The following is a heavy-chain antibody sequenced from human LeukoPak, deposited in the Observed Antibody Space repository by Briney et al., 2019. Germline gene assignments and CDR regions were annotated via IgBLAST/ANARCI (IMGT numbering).Heavy chain of an antibody. CDR2: ISAYNGNT. V-gene: IGHV1-18*01. CDR1: GYTFTSYG. CDR3: ARALDYYDSSGYPDY. D-gene: IGHD3-22*01. J-gene: IGHJ4*02. Sequence: ASVKVSCKASGYTFTSYGISRVRQAPGQGLEWMGWISAYNGNTNYAQKLQGRVTMTTDTSTSTAYMELRSLRSDDTAVYYCARALDYYDSSGYPDYWGQGTLVTVSS.